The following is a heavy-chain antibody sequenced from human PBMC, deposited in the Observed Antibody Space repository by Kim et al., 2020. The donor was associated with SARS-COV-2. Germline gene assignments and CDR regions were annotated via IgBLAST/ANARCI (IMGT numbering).Heavy chain of an antibody. Sequence: GGSLRLSCTASGFAVTSTYMSWVRQAPGKGLEWVSVINAVGPTYYADSVKGSFIISRDSSKNTLHLQMNSLTVDDTAVYYCASDEGYPNGLGDWGQGTTV. CDR3: ASDEGYPNGLGD. V-gene: IGHV3-66*01. CDR2: INAVGPT. D-gene: IGHD2-15*01. J-gene: IGHJ6*02. CDR1: GFAVTSTY.